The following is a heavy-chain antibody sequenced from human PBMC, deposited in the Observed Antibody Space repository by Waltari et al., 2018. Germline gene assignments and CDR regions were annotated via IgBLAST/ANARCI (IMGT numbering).Heavy chain of an antibody. Sequence: QVQLQQWGAGLLKPSETLSLTCAVYGGSFSGYYWSWIRQPPGKGLEWIGEINHSGSTNYNPSLKSRVTISVDTSKNQFSLKLSSVTAADTAVYYCARAGSSSSSDYWGQGTLVTVSS. CDR3: ARAGSSSSSDY. D-gene: IGHD6-6*01. V-gene: IGHV4-34*01. CDR1: GGSFSGYY. CDR2: INHSGST. J-gene: IGHJ4*02.